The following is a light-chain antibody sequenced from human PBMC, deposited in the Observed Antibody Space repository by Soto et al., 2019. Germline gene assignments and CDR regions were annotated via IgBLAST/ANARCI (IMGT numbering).Light chain of an antibody. CDR3: QVWDRYTRF. V-gene: IGLV3-1*01. J-gene: IGLJ2*01. Sequence: SSELTQAPSVSVSPGQTASITCSGDKLGNKYACWYQQKPGQSPVLVIYKDSRRPSGIPERFSGSNSGNTATLTISGTQAMDEADYYCQVWDRYTRFFGGGTKVTVL. CDR1: KLGNKY. CDR2: KDS.